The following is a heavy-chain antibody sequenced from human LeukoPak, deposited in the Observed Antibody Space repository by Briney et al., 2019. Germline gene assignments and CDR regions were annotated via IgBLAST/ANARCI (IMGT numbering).Heavy chain of an antibody. CDR1: GGSISSYY. J-gene: IGHJ4*02. CDR2: IYYSGST. Sequence: SETLSLTCTVSGGSISSYYWSWIRQPPGKELEWIGYIYYSGSTNYNPSLKSRVTISVDTANNQFSLTLSSVTAADTAVYYCARGWFGELKGVLFDYWGQGTLVTVSS. V-gene: IGHV4-59*01. D-gene: IGHD3-10*01. CDR3: ARGWFGELKGVLFDY.